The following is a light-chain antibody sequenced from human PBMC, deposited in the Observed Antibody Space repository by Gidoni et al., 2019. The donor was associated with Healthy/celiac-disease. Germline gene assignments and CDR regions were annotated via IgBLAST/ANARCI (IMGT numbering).Light chain of an antibody. Sequence: DIVMTQHPDSLAVSLGERATINCKSSQSVLYSSNNKNYLAWYQQKPGQPPKLLIYWASTRESGVPDRFSGSGSGTDFTLTINSLQAEDVAVYYCQQYFNIPPTFGGGTKVEIK. V-gene: IGKV4-1*01. CDR1: QSVLYSSNNKNY. CDR2: WAS. CDR3: QQYFNIPPT. J-gene: IGKJ4*01.